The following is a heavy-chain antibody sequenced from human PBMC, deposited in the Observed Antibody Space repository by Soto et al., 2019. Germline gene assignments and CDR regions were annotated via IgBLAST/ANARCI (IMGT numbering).Heavy chain of an antibody. CDR2: ISGSGGST. V-gene: IGHV3-23*01. CDR3: AKGSAIASPYYFDF. Sequence: PGGSLRLSCAASGFTFSSYGMSGVRQRPGTGLEWVSAISGSGGSTYHADSVKGRFTISRDNSQNTLYLQMDSLRPEDTAMYYCAKGSAIASPYYFDFWGQGTPVTVSS. J-gene: IGHJ4*02. CDR1: GFTFSSYG.